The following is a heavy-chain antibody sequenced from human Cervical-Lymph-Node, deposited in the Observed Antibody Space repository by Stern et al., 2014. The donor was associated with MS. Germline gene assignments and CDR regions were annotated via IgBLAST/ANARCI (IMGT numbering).Heavy chain of an antibody. CDR2: ITPYNDYT. CDR3: ARDGGGSYHGH. V-gene: IGHV1-18*01. CDR1: GFTFINYG. Sequence: QEQLVQSGAEVKKPGASVKVSCKASGFTFINYGLSWVRQAPGQGLEWMGWITPYNDYTIYAQKFQDRVTMTTDTSTSTAYLEVRSLRSDDTALYYCARDGGGSYHGHWGQGTLVTVSP. D-gene: IGHD3-16*02. J-gene: IGHJ4*02.